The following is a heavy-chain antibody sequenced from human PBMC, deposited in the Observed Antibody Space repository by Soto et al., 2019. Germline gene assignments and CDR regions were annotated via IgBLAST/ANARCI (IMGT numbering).Heavy chain of an antibody. CDR1: GFTFSNYA. CDR2: ISASGVST. CDR3: AKNTNLDY. V-gene: IGHV3-23*01. Sequence: PGGSLRLSCAASGFTFSNYAMSWVRQAPGKGLEWVSTISASGVSTYYADSVKGRFTISRDNSKNTLYLQMNSLRAEDTAVYFCAKNTNLDYWGQGTLVTVS. J-gene: IGHJ4*02. D-gene: IGHD2-2*01.